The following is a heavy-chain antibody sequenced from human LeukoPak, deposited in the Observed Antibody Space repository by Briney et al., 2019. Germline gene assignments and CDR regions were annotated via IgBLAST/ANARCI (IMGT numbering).Heavy chain of an antibody. V-gene: IGHV4-34*01. J-gene: IGHJ4*02. Sequence: PSETLSLTCAVYGGSFSGYYWSWIRQPPGKGLEWIGEINHSGSTNYNPSLKSRVTTSVDTSKNQFSLKLSSVTAADTAVYYCARGSWNGDYVDYWGQGTLVTVSS. CDR2: INHSGST. D-gene: IGHD1-1*01. CDR1: GGSFSGYY. CDR3: ARGSWNGDYVDY.